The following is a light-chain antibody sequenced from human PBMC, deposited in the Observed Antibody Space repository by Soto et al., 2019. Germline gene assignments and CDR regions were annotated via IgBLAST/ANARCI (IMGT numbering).Light chain of an antibody. CDR2: AAS. CDR3: QQCGSSPWT. J-gene: IGKJ1*01. Sequence: EIVLTQSPGTLSLSPVERATLSCRASQSVSSYYLAWYQQKPGQAPRLLIYAASSRATGIPDRFSGGGSGTDFTLTISRLEPEDFAVYYCQQCGSSPWTFGQGTKGDIK. CDR1: QSVSSYY. V-gene: IGKV3-20*01.